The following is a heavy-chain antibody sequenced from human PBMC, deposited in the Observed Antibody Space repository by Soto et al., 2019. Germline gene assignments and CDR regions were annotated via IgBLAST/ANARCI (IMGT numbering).Heavy chain of an antibody. V-gene: IGHV4-59*01. CDR2: IYYSGST. D-gene: IGHD1-26*01. CDR1: GGSISSYY. Sequence: QVQLQESGPGLVKPSETLSLTCTVSGGSISSYYWSWIRQPPGKGLEWIGYIYYSGSTNYNPSLKNRVTISVDTSKNQFSLKLSSVTAAGMAVYYCARRYGGNFDYWGQGTLVTVSS. CDR3: ARRYGGNFDY. J-gene: IGHJ4*02.